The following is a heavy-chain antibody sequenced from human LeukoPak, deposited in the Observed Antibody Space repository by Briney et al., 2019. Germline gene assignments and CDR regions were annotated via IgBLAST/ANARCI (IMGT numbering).Heavy chain of an antibody. CDR1: GFTFSSYA. CDR2: ISYDGSNK. J-gene: IGHJ1*01. D-gene: IGHD6-13*01. Sequence: GGSLRLSCAASGFTFSSYAMHWVRQAPGKGLEWVAVISYDGSNKYYVDSVKGRFTISRDNSKNTLYLQMNSLRAEDTAVYYCAKDRLSVYVYSGSWQGYFQHWGQGTLVTVSS. CDR3: AKDRLSVYVYSGSWQGYFQH. V-gene: IGHV3-30*04.